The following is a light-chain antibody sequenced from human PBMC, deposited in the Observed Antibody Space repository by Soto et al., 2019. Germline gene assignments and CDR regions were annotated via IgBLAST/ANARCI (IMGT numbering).Light chain of an antibody. J-gene: IGKJ1*01. CDR3: MQALQSPPT. V-gene: IGKV2-28*01. Sequence: VMTQSPLSLPVTPGEPASISCRSSQSLLHSNGYDSLDWYLQKPGQSPHLLIYLGSDRASGVPARFSGSGSGTDFTLKISRVEADDVGVYYCMQALQSPPTFGQGTKVEIK. CDR1: QSLLHSNGYDS. CDR2: LGS.